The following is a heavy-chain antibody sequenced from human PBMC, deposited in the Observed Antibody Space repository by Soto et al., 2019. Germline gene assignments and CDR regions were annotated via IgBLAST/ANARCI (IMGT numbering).Heavy chain of an antibody. CDR1: GFSFNSFN. CDR3: ARDLGLLKSLFDY. CDR2: ISVSGDNI. D-gene: IGHD3-16*01. Sequence: QPGGCMRLSCLAAGFSFNSFNMNWIRRAPWMGLEWVDSISVSGDNIYYGVSGQGRFTISRDKSKRSVFLDLSSLRVEDTAVYYCARDLGLLKSLFDYWGQGTLVTVSS. J-gene: IGHJ4*02. V-gene: IGHV3-48*03.